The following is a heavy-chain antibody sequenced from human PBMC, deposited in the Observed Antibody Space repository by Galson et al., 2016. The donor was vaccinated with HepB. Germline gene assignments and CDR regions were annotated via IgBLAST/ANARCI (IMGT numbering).Heavy chain of an antibody. J-gene: IGHJ4*02. D-gene: IGHD3-3*01. CDR3: ANRSWRGTSTGSYFDY. CDR1: GFSLSTNGVG. CDR2: IYWDDDK. Sequence: PALVKPTQTLTLTCTFSGFSLSTNGVGVGRIRQPPGKALEWLALIYWDDDKRYSPSLKTRLTIAKDTSKNQVVLTMTNMDSVDTGTYYCANRSWRGTSTGSYFDYWGQGTLVTVSS. V-gene: IGHV2-5*02.